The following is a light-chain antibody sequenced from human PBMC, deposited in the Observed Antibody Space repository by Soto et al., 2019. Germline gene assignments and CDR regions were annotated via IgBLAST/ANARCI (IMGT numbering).Light chain of an antibody. CDR3: QHRRNWRTT. V-gene: IGKV3-11*01. CDR2: DAS. Sequence: RAKQHLPQRDKPTLSCRASHSVSGDIAWYQQKPREAPRLLIYDASIRATRISTRFSGSGSVTDFTLTLSCLEPEEFSVFYSQHRRNWRTTFANGTRREI. CDR1: HSVSGD. J-gene: IGKJ5*01.